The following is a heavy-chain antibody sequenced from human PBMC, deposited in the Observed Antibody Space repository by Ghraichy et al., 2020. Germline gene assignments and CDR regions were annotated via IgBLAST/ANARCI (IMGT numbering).Heavy chain of an antibody. Sequence: GESLNISCAASGFIFTNYAMTWVRQAPGKGLEWVSAISGSGGSSYYADSVKGPFTISRDNSRNTLYLQMNSLRAEDTAVYYCAKLRGMVQINSPIYYYGLDVWGQGTTVTVSS. J-gene: IGHJ6*02. V-gene: IGHV3-23*01. CDR3: AKLRGMVQINSPIYYYGLDV. CDR2: ISGSGGSS. D-gene: IGHD3-10*01. CDR1: GFIFTNYA.